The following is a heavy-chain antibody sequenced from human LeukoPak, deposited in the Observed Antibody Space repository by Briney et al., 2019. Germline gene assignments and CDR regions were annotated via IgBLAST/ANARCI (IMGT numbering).Heavy chain of an antibody. Sequence: PSETLSLTCTVSGYSISSGYYWGWTRQPPGKGLEWIGSIYHSGSTYYNPSLKSRVTISVDASKNQFSLKLSSVTAADTAVYYCARGRGGWLRQPPFDYWGQGTLVTVSS. CDR2: IYHSGST. V-gene: IGHV4-38-2*02. D-gene: IGHD5-12*01. CDR1: GYSISSGYY. J-gene: IGHJ4*02. CDR3: ARGRGGWLRQPPFDY.